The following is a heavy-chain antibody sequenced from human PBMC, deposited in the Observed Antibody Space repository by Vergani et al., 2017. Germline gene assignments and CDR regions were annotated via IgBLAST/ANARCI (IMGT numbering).Heavy chain of an antibody. D-gene: IGHD1-14*01. CDR2: INRGSTT. V-gene: IGHV3-23*01. CDR3: AKEGRSGITPFVAD. J-gene: IGHJ4*02. Sequence: EVQLLESGGGLVQPGGSLRVSCAASGFTFSSDAMSWVRQAPGKGLEWVSVINRGSTTYYADSVKGRFTISRDNSKNTVFLQMNSLRAEDTAVYYCAKEGRSGITPFVADWGQGTLVTVSS. CDR1: GFTFSSDA.